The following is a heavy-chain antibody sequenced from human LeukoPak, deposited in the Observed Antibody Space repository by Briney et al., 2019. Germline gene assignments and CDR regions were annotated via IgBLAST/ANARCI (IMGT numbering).Heavy chain of an antibody. Sequence: GGSLRLSCAASGFTFSGSAMHWVRQASGKGLEWVSGISWNSGSIGYADSVKGRFTISRDNAKNSLYLQMNSLRAEDTALYYCAKDIRERIVGATLFDYWGQGTLVTVSS. CDR2: ISWNSGSI. J-gene: IGHJ4*02. D-gene: IGHD1-26*01. CDR1: GFTFSGSA. CDR3: AKDIRERIVGATLFDY. V-gene: IGHV3-9*01.